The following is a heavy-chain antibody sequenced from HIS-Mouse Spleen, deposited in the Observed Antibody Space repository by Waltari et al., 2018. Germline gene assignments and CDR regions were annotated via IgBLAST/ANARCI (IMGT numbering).Heavy chain of an antibody. D-gene: IGHD2-21*02. V-gene: IGHV3-23*01. J-gene: IGHJ4*02. Sequence: EVPLLESGGGFVQPGGSLRLSCAASGFPFRSDAIRWCRQAPGKGLEWVSAISGSGGSTYYADSVKGRFTISRDNSKNTLYLQMNSLRAEDTAVYYCAKSRGGDCYDYWGQGTLVTVSS. CDR2: ISGSGGST. CDR1: GFPFRSDA. CDR3: AKSRGGDCYDY.